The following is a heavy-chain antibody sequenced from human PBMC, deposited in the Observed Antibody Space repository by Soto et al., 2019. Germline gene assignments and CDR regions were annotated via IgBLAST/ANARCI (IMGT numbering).Heavy chain of an antibody. CDR2: ISAYNGNT. CDR3: ARGGAAAGTSYYYYGMDV. J-gene: IGHJ6*02. D-gene: IGHD6-13*01. Sequence: EASVKVSCKASGYTFTSYGISWVRQAPGQGLEWMGWISAYNGNTNYAQKLQGRVTMTTDTSTSTAYMELRSLRSDDTAVYYCARGGAAAGTSYYYYGMDVWGQGTTVTVSS. V-gene: IGHV1-18*01. CDR1: GYTFTSYG.